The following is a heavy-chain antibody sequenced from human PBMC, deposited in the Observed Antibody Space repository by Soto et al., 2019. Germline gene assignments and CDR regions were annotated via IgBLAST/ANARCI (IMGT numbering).Heavy chain of an antibody. Sequence: ASVKVSCKASGYTFTSYAMHWVRQAPGQRLEWMGWINAGNDNTKYSQKFQGRVTITRDTSASTAYMELSSLRSEDTAVYYCAREEGYCSSTSCYTGWFDPWGQGTLVTVSS. V-gene: IGHV1-3*01. CDR1: GYTFTSYA. CDR2: INAGNDNT. J-gene: IGHJ5*02. CDR3: AREEGYCSSTSCYTGWFDP. D-gene: IGHD2-2*02.